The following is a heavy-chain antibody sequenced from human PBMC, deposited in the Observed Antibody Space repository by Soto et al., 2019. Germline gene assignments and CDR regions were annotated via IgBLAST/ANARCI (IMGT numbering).Heavy chain of an antibody. J-gene: IGHJ4*02. Sequence: SETLSLTCAVYGGSFSGYYWSWIRQPPGKGLEWIGEINHSGSTNYNPSLKSRVTISVDTSKNQFSLKLSSVTAADTAVYYCASGPLSDYGDYDYWGRGTLVTVSS. CDR1: GGSFSGYY. CDR2: INHSGST. D-gene: IGHD4-17*01. V-gene: IGHV4-34*01. CDR3: ASGPLSDYGDYDY.